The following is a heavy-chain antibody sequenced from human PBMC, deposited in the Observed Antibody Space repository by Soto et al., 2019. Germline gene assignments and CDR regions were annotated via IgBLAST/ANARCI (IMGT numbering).Heavy chain of an antibody. CDR1: GFTFSSYA. CDR2: ISGSGGST. CDR3: AKDVPYCGGDCYSDAFDI. J-gene: IGHJ3*02. V-gene: IGHV3-23*01. Sequence: GGSLRLSCAASGFTFSSYAMSWVRQAPGKGLEWVSAISGSGGSTYYADSVKGRFTISRDNSKNTLYLQMNSLRAEDTAVYYCAKDVPYCGGDCYSDAFDIWGQGTMVTVSS. D-gene: IGHD2-21*02.